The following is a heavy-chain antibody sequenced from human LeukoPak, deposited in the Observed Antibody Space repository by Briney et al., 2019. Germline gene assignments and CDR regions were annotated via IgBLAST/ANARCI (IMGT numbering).Heavy chain of an antibody. Sequence: GESLKIPCKGSGYSFTSYWIGWVRQMPGKGLEWMGIIYPGDSDTRYSPSFQGQVTISADKSISTAYLQWSSLKASDTAMYYCAYVGYCSSTSCGPFDYWGQGTLVTVSS. D-gene: IGHD2-2*03. CDR3: AYVGYCSSTSCGPFDY. V-gene: IGHV5-51*01. CDR2: IYPGDSDT. CDR1: GYSFTSYW. J-gene: IGHJ4*02.